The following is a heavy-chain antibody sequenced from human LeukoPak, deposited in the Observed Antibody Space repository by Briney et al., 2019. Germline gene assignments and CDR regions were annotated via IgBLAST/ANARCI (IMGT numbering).Heavy chain of an antibody. V-gene: IGHV1-2*02. D-gene: IGHD6-6*01. J-gene: IGHJ3*02. CDR3: ASRRWYSSSGDDAFDI. CDR1: GYTFTGYY. Sequence: ASVKVSCKASGYTFTGYYMHWVRQAPGQGLEWMGWINPNSGGTNYAQKFQGRVTMTRDTSISTAYMELSRLRSDDTAVYYCASRRWYSSSGDDAFDIWGQGTMVTVSS. CDR2: INPNSGGT.